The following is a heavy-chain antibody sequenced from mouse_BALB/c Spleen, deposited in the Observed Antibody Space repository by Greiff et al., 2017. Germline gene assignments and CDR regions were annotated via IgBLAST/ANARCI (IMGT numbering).Heavy chain of an antibody. CDR3: AREGGGGFYAMDY. Sequence: EVHLVESGGDLVKPGGSLKLSCAASGFTFSSYGMSWVRQTPDKRLEWVATISSGGSYTYYPDSVKGRFTISRDNAKNTLYLQMSSLKSEDTAMYYCAREGGGGFYAMDYWGQGTSVTVSS. CDR2: ISSGGSYT. J-gene: IGHJ4*01. CDR1: GFTFSSYG. V-gene: IGHV5-6*01.